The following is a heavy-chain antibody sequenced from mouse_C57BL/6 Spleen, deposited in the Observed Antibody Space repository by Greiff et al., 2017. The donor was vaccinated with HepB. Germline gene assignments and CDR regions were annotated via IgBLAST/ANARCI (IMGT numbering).Heavy chain of an antibody. Sequence: EVHLVESGPELVKPGASVKMSCKASGYTFTDYNMHWVKQSHGKSLEWIGYINPNNGGTSYNQKFKGKATLTVNKSSSTAYMELRSLTSEDSAVYYCARNYGIRGWYFDVWGTGTTVTVSS. CDR1: GYTFTDYN. D-gene: IGHD1-1*01. V-gene: IGHV1-22*01. CDR3: ARNYGIRGWYFDV. J-gene: IGHJ1*03. CDR2: INPNNGGT.